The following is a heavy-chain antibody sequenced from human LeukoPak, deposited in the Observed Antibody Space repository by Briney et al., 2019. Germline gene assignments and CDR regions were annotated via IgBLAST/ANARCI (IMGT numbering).Heavy chain of an antibody. CDR2: IYYSGST. D-gene: IGHD3-10*01. J-gene: IGHJ3*02. CDR3: ARGAVLLWFGEFPWVFDI. CDR1: GGSISSYY. Sequence: PSETLSLTCTVSGGSISSYYWGWIRQPPGKGLEWIGSIYYSGSTYYNPSLKSRVTISVDTSKNQFSLKLSSVTAADTAVYYCARGAVLLWFGEFPWVFDIWGQGTMVTVSS. V-gene: IGHV4-39*07.